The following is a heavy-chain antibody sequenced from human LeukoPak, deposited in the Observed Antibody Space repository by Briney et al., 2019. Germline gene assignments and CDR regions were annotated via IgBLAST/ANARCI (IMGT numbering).Heavy chain of an antibody. V-gene: IGHV3-30*18. CDR2: ISYDGSNK. D-gene: IGHD6-13*01. J-gene: IGHJ4*02. CDR3: AKEPRIAAAGAMDY. CDR1: GFTFSSYG. Sequence: QPGGSLRLSCAASGFTFSSYGMHWVRQAPGKGLEWVAVISYDGSNKYYADSVKGRFTISRDNSKNTLYPQMNSLRAEDTAVYYCAKEPRIAAAGAMDYWGQGTLVTVSS.